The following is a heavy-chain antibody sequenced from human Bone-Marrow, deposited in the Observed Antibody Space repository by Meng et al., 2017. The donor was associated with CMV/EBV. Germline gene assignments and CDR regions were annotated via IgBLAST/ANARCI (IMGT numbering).Heavy chain of an antibody. CDR2: ISGSGGST. D-gene: IGHD6-13*01. J-gene: IGHJ4*02. Sequence: GESLKISCAASGFTFSSYAMSWVRQAPGKGLEWVSAISGSGGSTYYADSVKGRFTISRDNSKNTLYLQMNSLRAEDTAVYYCARLDSSPNEFADWGQGTRVTCYS. CDR3: ARLDSSPNEFAD. CDR1: GFTFSSYA. V-gene: IGHV3-23*01.